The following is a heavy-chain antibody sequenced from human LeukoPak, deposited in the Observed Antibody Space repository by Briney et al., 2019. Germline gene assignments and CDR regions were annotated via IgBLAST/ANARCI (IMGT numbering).Heavy chain of an antibody. V-gene: IGHV4-39*01. CDR2: IYHSRST. CDR1: GGSIDSRSYY. D-gene: IGHD2-15*01. Sequence: PSETLSLTCTVSGGSIDSRSYYWDWIRQAPGKGLEWIGTIYHSRSTEYNPSLKSRVAIFVDTSKNQFSLILHSVAAADTAVYYCARRSEFDNTHYHYFDYWGQGALVTVSS. CDR3: ARRSEFDNTHYHYFDY. J-gene: IGHJ4*02.